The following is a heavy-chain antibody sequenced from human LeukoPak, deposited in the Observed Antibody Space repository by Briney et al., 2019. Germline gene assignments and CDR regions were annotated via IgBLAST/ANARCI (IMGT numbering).Heavy chain of an antibody. CDR2: IYYSGST. J-gene: IGHJ6*03. CDR1: GGSISSSSYY. D-gene: IGHD5-18*01. Sequence: SETLSLTCTVSGGSISSSSYYWGWIRQPPGKGLEWIGSIYYSGSTYYNPSLKSRVTISVDTSKNQFSLKLSSVTAADTAVYYCARLTEGGAIRQLWFYYYYMDVWGKGTTVTVSS. CDR3: ARLTEGGAIRQLWFYYYYMDV. V-gene: IGHV4-39*01.